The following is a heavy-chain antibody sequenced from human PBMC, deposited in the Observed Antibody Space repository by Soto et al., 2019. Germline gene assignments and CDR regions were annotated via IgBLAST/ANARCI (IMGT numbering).Heavy chain of an antibody. D-gene: IGHD6-13*01. Sequence: SETLSLTCAVSGDSISSGAWWSWVRQSPGKGLQWIGEIYHSGNTRNNPSLKSRVTMSVDKSNNQFSLNLMSVTAADTAVYYCARLSVEQQLVFHDYWGQGTLVTVSS. CDR1: GDSISSGAW. V-gene: IGHV4-4*02. CDR3: ARLSVEQQLVFHDY. J-gene: IGHJ4*02. CDR2: IYHSGNT.